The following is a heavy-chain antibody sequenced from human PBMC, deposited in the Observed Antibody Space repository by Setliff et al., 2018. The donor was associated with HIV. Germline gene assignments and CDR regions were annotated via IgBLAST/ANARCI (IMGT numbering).Heavy chain of an antibody. D-gene: IGHD3-10*01. V-gene: IGHV4-4*07. CDR3: ARDRHSSGLGSYGP. Sequence: ETLSLTCTTSGGSFGVYRWSWIRQSAGRGLEWIGRIDSSGTTDYKPSLKGRVAISVDTSRNQFSLRVTSVTAADTAVYFCARDRHSSGLGSYGPWGPGILVTVSS. CDR1: GGSFGVYR. J-gene: IGHJ5*02. CDR2: IDSSGTT.